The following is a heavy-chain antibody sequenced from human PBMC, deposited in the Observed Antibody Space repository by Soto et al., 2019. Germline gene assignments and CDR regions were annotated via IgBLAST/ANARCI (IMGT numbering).Heavy chain of an antibody. CDR1: GFTFNDYA. V-gene: IGHV3-9*01. D-gene: IGHD1-26*01. Sequence: GGSLRLSCEASGFTFNDYAMHWVRQAPGKGLEWVSGINWNSATIAYADSVKGRFIISRDNAKNSLNLQMNSLKVEDTATYYCAGALENPYFYYGLNVWGQGTTVTVSS. CDR3: AGALENPYFYYGLNV. J-gene: IGHJ6*02. CDR2: INWNSATI.